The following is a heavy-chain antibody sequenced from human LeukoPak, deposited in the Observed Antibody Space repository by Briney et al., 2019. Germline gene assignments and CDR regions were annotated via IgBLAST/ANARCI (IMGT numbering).Heavy chain of an antibody. V-gene: IGHV4-59*01. CDR2: IYYSGST. CDR1: GGSISSYY. D-gene: IGHD3-16*01. J-gene: IGHJ4*02. Sequence: SETLSLTCTVSGGSISSYYWSWIRQPPGKGLEWIGYIYYSGSTNYNPSLKSRVTISVDTSKNQFSLKLSSVTAADTAVYYCARVSLRDDITDYWGQGTLVTVCS. CDR3: ARVSLRDDITDY.